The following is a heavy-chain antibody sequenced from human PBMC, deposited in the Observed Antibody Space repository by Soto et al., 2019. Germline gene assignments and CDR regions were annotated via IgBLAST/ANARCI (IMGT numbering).Heavy chain of an antibody. J-gene: IGHJ4*02. D-gene: IGHD1-26*01. V-gene: IGHV3-30*03. Sequence: QVQLLESGGGVVQPGRSLRLSCAASGFTFSSFGLHWVRQAPGKGLEWVAVISYDGIDESYADSVKGRFTISRDNSKNTLYLQMNSLRTEDTGVYYCARDRNELDTVTVGYWGQGTLVTVSS. CDR3: ARDRNELDTVTVGY. CDR2: ISYDGIDE. CDR1: GFTFSSFG.